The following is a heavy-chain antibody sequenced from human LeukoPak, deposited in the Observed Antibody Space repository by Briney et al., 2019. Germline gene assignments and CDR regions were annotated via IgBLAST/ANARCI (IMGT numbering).Heavy chain of an antibody. Sequence: GESLEISCAASGFTVSSNYMSWVRQAPGKGLEWVSVIYSGGSTYYADSVKGRFTISRDNSKNTLYLQMNSLRAEDTAVYYCARSRYSGSYPFDYWGQGTLVTVSS. CDR3: ARSRYSGSYPFDY. CDR2: IYSGGST. V-gene: IGHV3-53*01. J-gene: IGHJ4*02. CDR1: GFTVSSNY. D-gene: IGHD1-26*01.